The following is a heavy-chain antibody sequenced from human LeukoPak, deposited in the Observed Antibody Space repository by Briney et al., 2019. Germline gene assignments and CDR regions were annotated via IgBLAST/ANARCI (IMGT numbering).Heavy chain of an antibody. CDR1: GFTVSSNY. CDR3: ARGVAPYYFDY. V-gene: IGHV3-66*01. D-gene: IGHD5-12*01. J-gene: IGHJ4*02. Sequence: GGSLRLSCAASGFTVSSNYMSWVRQAPGKGLEWVSVIYSGGSTYYADSVKGRFTISRDNSKNTLYLQMNSLRAEDTAVYYCARGVAPYYFDYWGQGTLITVSS. CDR2: IYSGGST.